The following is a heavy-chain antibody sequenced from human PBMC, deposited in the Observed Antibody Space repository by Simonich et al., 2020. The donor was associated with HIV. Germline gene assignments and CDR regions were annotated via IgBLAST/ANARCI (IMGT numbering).Heavy chain of an antibody. V-gene: IGHV3-74*01. CDR1: GFTFSNHW. Sequence: EVQLVESGGGLVQPGGSLRLSCAASGFTFSNHWMHWVRQGPGKGRVGVSRINSDGSSTSYADSVKGRFTISRDNAKNTLYLQMNSLRAEDTAVYYCARAITLATFDPWGPGTLVIVSS. CDR3: ARAITLATFDP. CDR2: INSDGSST. D-gene: IGHD6-19*01. J-gene: IGHJ5*02.